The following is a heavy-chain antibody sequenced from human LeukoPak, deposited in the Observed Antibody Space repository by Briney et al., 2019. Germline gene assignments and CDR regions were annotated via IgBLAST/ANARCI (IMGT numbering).Heavy chain of an antibody. Sequence: KASETLSLTCAVYGGSFSGYYWSWIRQPPGKGLEWIGEINHSGSTNYNPSLKSRVTISVDTSKNQFSLKLSSVTAADTAVYYCARERYSSGWANYFDYWGQGTLVTVSS. CDR1: GGSFSGYY. J-gene: IGHJ4*02. CDR2: INHSGST. D-gene: IGHD6-19*01. V-gene: IGHV4-34*01. CDR3: ARERYSSGWANYFDY.